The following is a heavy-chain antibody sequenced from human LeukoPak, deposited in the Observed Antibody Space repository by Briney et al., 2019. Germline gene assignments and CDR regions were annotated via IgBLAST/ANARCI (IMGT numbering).Heavy chain of an antibody. J-gene: IGHJ4*02. V-gene: IGHV1-2*02. CDR2: INPDSGDT. CDR1: GYTFTAYY. D-gene: IGHD2-15*01. CDR3: ARGSQKGEGITPHDC. Sequence: GASVKVSCKTSGYTFTAYYMHWVRLAPGQGLEWMGWINPDSGDTSYAQRFQGRVTMTRDTSINTAYMELSRLRSDDTAIYYCARGSQKGEGITPHDCWGQGTLVTVSS.